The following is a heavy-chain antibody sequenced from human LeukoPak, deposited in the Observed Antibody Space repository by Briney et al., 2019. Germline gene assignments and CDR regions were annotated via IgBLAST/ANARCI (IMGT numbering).Heavy chain of an antibody. CDR2: IYPGDSDT. Sequence: GESLKISCKGSGYSFTSYWIGWVRQMPGKGLEWMGIIYPGDSDTTYSPSFQGQVTISVDKSISTAYLQWSSLKASDTAMYYCARHFYGDYVKGAFDIWGQGTMVTVSS. CDR3: ARHFYGDYVKGAFDI. J-gene: IGHJ3*02. CDR1: GYSFTSYW. D-gene: IGHD4-17*01. V-gene: IGHV5-51*01.